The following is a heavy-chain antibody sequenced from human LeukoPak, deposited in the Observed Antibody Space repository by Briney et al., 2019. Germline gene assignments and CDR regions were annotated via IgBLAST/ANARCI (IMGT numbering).Heavy chain of an antibody. CDR3: AKGSYGYFYYFDY. D-gene: IGHD5-18*01. J-gene: IGHJ4*02. CDR1: GYTFTGYY. V-gene: IGHV1-2*02. CDR2: INPNSGGT. Sequence: ASVKVSCKASGYTFTGYYIHWVRQAPGQGLEWMGWINPNSGGTNYAQKFQGRVTMTRDTSIRTAYMELSRLRSDDTAVYYCAKGSYGYFYYFDYWGQGTLVTVSS.